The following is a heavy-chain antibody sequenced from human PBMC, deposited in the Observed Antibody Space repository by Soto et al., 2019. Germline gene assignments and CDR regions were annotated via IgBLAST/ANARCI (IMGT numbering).Heavy chain of an antibody. CDR3: AHSLIGYYYDSSGSNWFDP. CDR1: GFSPSTSGVG. J-gene: IGHJ5*02. V-gene: IGHV2-5*02. Sequence: SGPTLVNPTQTLTLTCTFSGFSPSTSGVGVGWIRQPPGKALEWLALIYWDDDKRYSPSLKSRLTITKDTSKNQVVLTMTNMDPVDTATYYCAHSLIGYYYDSSGSNWFDPWGQGTLVTVSS. CDR2: IYWDDDK. D-gene: IGHD3-22*01.